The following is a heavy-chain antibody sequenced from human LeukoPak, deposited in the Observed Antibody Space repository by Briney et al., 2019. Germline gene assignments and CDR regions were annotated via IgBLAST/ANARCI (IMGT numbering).Heavy chain of an antibody. CDR2: IYTSGST. CDR1: GGSISSYY. Sequence: SETLSLTCTVSGGSISSYYWSWIRQPAGKGLERIGRIYTSGSTNYNPSLKSRVTISVDTSKNQFSLKLSSVTAADTAVYYCARAYYYDSSGYYSPFDYWGQGTLVTVSS. V-gene: IGHV4-4*07. D-gene: IGHD3-22*01. J-gene: IGHJ4*02. CDR3: ARAYYYDSSGYYSPFDY.